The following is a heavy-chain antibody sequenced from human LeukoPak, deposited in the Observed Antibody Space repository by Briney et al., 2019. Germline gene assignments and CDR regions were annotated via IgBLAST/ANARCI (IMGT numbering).Heavy chain of an antibody. CDR3: APRGGTSAEAGGYYGMDV. CDR1: GFTFSSYA. Sequence: PGGSLRLSCAAAGFTFSSYAMHWVRQAPGEGREYGSAISRKGGSTYYANSVKGRFTLSRDNSKNTLYLQRGSLRAADMAVYYCAPRGGTSAEAGGYYGMDVWGQGTTVTVSS. D-gene: IGHD6-19*01. CDR2: ISRKGGST. J-gene: IGHJ6*02. V-gene: IGHV3-64*01.